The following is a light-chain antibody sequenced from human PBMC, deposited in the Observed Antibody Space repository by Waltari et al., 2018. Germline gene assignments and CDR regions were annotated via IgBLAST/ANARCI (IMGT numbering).Light chain of an antibody. CDR1: QDVRAY. CDR3: QQYYSQPYT. Sequence: AIRITQSPSSLSASTGDRVTVTCRASQDVRAYLAWYQQNPGKAPKLLNFAASTLQTGVPSRFSGSGSGTDFTLTISSLQSEDFATYYCQQYYSQPYTFGQGTKLEI. V-gene: IGKV1-8*01. CDR2: AAS. J-gene: IGKJ2*01.